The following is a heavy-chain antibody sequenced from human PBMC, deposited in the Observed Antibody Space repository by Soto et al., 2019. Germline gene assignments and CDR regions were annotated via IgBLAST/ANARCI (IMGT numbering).Heavy chain of an antibody. D-gene: IGHD3-22*01. CDR1: GFSLSTSGVG. CDR3: AHRYYDSSGYCFDY. J-gene: IGHJ4*02. CDR2: IYWDDDK. Sequence: QITLKESGPTLVKPTQTLTLTCTFSGFSLSTSGVGVGWIRQPPGKALEWLALIYWDDDKRYSPSLESRLTIXKXTXXNQVVLTMTTMDPVDTATYYCAHRYYDSSGYCFDYWGQGTLVTVSS. V-gene: IGHV2-5*02.